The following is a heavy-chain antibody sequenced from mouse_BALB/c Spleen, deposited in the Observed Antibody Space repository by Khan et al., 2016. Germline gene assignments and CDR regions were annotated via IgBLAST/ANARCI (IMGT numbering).Heavy chain of an antibody. Sequence: VQLKESGRGLVKPGGSLKLSCAASGFAFSRYDMSWVRQTPEKRLEWVAFISSGGDFTYFPDTVNGRFTISRDNTNNTLYLQMSTLRSGDSAIYYCARNGLPHWYFDVWGAGTTVTVSS. CDR2: ISSGGDFT. D-gene: IGHD2-4*01. J-gene: IGHJ1*01. CDR1: GFAFSRYD. V-gene: IGHV5-12-1*01. CDR3: ARNGLPHWYFDV.